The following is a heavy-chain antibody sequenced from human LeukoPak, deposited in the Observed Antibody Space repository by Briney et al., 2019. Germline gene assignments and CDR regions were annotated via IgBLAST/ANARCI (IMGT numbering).Heavy chain of an antibody. CDR1: GFTVSSNY. D-gene: IGHD3-10*01. CDR2: IYRSGST. Sequence: GGSVRLSCAASGFTVSSNYMSWVRQAPGKGLEWVSVIYRSGSTHYADSVKGRFTISRDNSESTLYLQMNSLRAEDTAVYYCARDGGFGSGNLFDYGGQGTLVTVSS. V-gene: IGHV3-53*01. J-gene: IGHJ4*02. CDR3: ARDGGFGSGNLFDY.